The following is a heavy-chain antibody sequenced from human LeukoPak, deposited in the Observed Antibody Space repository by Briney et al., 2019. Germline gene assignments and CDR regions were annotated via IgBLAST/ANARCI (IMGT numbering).Heavy chain of an antibody. D-gene: IGHD2-2*01. Sequence: SETLSLTCTVSGGFISSYYWSWIRQPPGKGLEWIGYIYYSGSTNYNPSLKSRVTISVDTSKNQFSLKLSSVTAADTAVYYCASLYCSSTSCYDYWGQGTLVTVSS. J-gene: IGHJ4*02. CDR2: IYYSGST. V-gene: IGHV4-59*01. CDR1: GGFISSYY. CDR3: ASLYCSSTSCYDY.